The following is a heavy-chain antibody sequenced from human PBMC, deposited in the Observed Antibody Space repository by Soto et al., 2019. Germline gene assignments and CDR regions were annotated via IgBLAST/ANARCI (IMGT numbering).Heavy chain of an antibody. CDR2: INPNGGST. J-gene: IGHJ4*02. CDR3: ATSVNSAVAFAY. D-gene: IGHD5-18*01. V-gene: IGHV1-46*01. Sequence: QVQLVQSGAEVKKPGASVKVSCKASGYTFTHYYIHWVRQAPGQGLEWMGIINPNGGSTTYAQKFRSGLTTTSDASTSIVYMELSSLRSEGSAVYYCATSVNSAVAFAYWGQGTLVTVSS. CDR1: GYTFTHYY.